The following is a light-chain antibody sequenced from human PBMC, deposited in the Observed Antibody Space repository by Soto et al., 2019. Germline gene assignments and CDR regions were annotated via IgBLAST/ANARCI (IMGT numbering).Light chain of an antibody. CDR3: CSYTKSSTGV. V-gene: IGLV2-14*03. J-gene: IGLJ3*02. Sequence: QSALTQPASVSGSPGQSITISCTGTSSDIGYYIYVSWYQQRPGKAPKVMIYDVSSRPSGVSDRFSGSKSGNTASLTISGLQAEDEADYYCCSYTKSSTGVFGGGTKVTVL. CDR1: SSDIGYYIY. CDR2: DVS.